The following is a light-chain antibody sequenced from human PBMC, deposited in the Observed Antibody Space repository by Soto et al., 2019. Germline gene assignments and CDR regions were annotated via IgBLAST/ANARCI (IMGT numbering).Light chain of an antibody. CDR2: GAS. Sequence: EIVLTQSPGTLSLSPGERATLSCRASQRVRSSYLAWYQQKPGQAPRLLIYGASSRATGIPDRFSGSGSGTAVSLNTSRLEPEDFAVYYCQQYGDSPLFGPGTKVDI. CDR1: QRVRSSY. CDR3: QQYGDSPL. V-gene: IGKV3-20*01. J-gene: IGKJ3*01.